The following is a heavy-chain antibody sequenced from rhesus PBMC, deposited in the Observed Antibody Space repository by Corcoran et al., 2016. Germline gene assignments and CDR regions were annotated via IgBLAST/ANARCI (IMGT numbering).Heavy chain of an antibody. CDR1: GFTFGSYA. J-gene: IGHJ4*01. D-gene: IGHD1-1*01. Sequence: QVQLVQSGAEVKKPGASVKVSCKASGFTFGSYAISWVRQAPGKGLAWRGLIRPLIGKTNYAWKFPGRDTMTADPATRTAYMELSSLGSEDTAVYYCARHTAGVSYFDYWGQGVLVTVSS. V-gene: IGHV1-198*02. CDR3: ARHTAGVSYFDY. CDR2: IRPLIGKT.